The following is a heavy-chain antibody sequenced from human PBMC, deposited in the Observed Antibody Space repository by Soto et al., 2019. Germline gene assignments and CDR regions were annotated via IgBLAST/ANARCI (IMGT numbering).Heavy chain of an antibody. V-gene: IGHV1-3*01. CDR3: ARGGGWFGEASFDS. CDR2: INAGNGRE. CDR1: GYTFTSYT. Sequence: QVQLQQSGAEVKKPGASVTISCKTSGYTFTSYTLHWVRQAPGQGLEWMGWINAGNGREKYSQRFQDRVSLPTNKPAPTPYIELRTLTSENRAMNYCARGGGWFGEASFDSWGQGTLVTGSS. D-gene: IGHD3-10*01. J-gene: IGHJ4*02.